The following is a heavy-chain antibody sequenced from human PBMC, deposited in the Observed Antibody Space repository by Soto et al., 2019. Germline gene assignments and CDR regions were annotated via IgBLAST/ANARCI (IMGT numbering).Heavy chain of an antibody. Sequence: GGSLRLSCAASGFTFSSYSMNWARQAPGKGLEWVSSISSSSSYIYYADSVKGRFTISRDNAKNSLYLQMNSLRAEDTAVYYCAREGLVATDAYYYYMDVWGKGTTVTVSS. D-gene: IGHD5-12*01. J-gene: IGHJ6*03. V-gene: IGHV3-21*01. CDR3: AREGLVATDAYYYYMDV. CDR2: ISSSSSYI. CDR1: GFTFSSYS.